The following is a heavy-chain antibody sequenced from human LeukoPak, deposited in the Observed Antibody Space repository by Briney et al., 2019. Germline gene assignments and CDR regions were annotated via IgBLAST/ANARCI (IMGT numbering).Heavy chain of an antibody. J-gene: IGHJ4*02. V-gene: IGHV3-23*01. CDR1: GFTFSTYA. Sequence: SGGSLRLSCAASGFTFSTYAMSWVRQAPGKGLEWVSTISGSGGSTYYADSVKGRFTISRDTSKNTLYLQMNSLRAEDTAVYYCAKVLRSQYYFDYWGQGTLVTVSS. D-gene: IGHD5-12*01. CDR3: AKVLRSQYYFDY. CDR2: ISGSGGST.